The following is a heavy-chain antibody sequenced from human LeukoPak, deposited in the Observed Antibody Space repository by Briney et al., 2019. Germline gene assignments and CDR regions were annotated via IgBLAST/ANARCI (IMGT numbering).Heavy chain of an antibody. D-gene: IGHD3-22*01. CDR1: GFTFSSYE. CDR3: ARDNYDSSGYYFD. J-gene: IGHJ4*02. Sequence: GGSLRLSCAASGFTFSSYEMNWVRQSPGKGLEWVSYISSSGSTTHYADSVKGRFTIYRDNAKKSLYLQMNSLRAEDKAVYYCARDNYDSSGYYFDWGQGTLVTVSS. V-gene: IGHV3-48*03. CDR2: ISSSGSTT.